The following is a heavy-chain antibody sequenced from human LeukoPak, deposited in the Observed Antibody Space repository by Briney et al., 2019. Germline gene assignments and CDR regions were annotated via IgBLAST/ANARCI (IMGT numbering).Heavy chain of an antibody. Sequence: GESLKISCKGSGYSFTSYWIGWVRQMPGKGLEWMGIIYPGDSDTRYSPSFQGQVTISADESISTAYLQWSSLKASDTAMYYCARSLAARPQWYYYGMDVWGQGTTVTVSS. D-gene: IGHD6-6*01. CDR2: IYPGDSDT. J-gene: IGHJ6*02. CDR3: ARSLAARPQWYYYGMDV. V-gene: IGHV5-51*01. CDR1: GYSFTSYW.